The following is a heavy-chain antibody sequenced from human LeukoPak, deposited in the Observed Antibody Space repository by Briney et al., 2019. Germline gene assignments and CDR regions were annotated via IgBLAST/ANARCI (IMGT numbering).Heavy chain of an antibody. CDR3: ARTGLDSSGFDY. CDR2: IVVGSGNT. Sequence: GTSVKVSCKASGFTFTRSSVQWVRQARGQRLEWIGWIVVGSGNTKYGQKFQERVTITRDMSTSTAYMELSSLRSEDTAVYYCARTGLDSSGFDYWGQGTLVTVSS. CDR1: GFTFTRSS. V-gene: IGHV1-58*01. J-gene: IGHJ4*02. D-gene: IGHD3-22*01.